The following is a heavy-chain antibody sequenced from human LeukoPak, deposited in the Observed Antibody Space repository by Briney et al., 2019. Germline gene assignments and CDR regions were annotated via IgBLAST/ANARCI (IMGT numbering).Heavy chain of an antibody. J-gene: IGHJ3*02. D-gene: IGHD3-22*01. Sequence: GGSLRLSCAASGFTFDDYGMSWVRQAPGKGLEWVSGINWNGGSTGYADSVKGRFTISRHNAKNSLYLQMNSLRAEDTALYHCARGNYYDSSGTDAFDIWGQGTMVTVSS. CDR1: GFTFDDYG. CDR3: ARGNYYDSSGTDAFDI. CDR2: INWNGGST. V-gene: IGHV3-20*01.